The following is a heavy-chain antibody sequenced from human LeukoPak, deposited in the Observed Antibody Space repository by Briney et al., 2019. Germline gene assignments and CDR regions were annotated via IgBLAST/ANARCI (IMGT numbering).Heavy chain of an antibody. D-gene: IGHD3-16*01. Sequence: GGSLRLSCAASGFTFSSYTIHWVRQPPGKGLEWVAVISFDGSNKYYADSVKGRFTISRDNSKNTLYLQMNSLRAEDTAVYYCAREELGSSLGFDPWGLGTLVTVSS. CDR3: AREELGSSLGFDP. CDR1: GFTFSSYT. J-gene: IGHJ5*02. V-gene: IGHV3-30-3*01. CDR2: ISFDGSNK.